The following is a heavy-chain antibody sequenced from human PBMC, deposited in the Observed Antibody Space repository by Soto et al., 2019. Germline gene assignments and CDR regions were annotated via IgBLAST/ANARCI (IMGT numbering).Heavy chain of an antibody. V-gene: IGHV3-21*02. D-gene: IGHD6-19*01. CDR3: ARSRSHWLASDS. Sequence: EVQLLESGGGLVQRGESLRLSCAASGFSFDYFGMTWVRQAPGKGLEWVSFISSSASYIYYADSVKGRFTVSRDNAKKSLNLQMNSLRAEDTAVYYCARSRSHWLASDSWGQGTLVTVSA. CDR2: ISSSASYI. J-gene: IGHJ4*02. CDR1: GFSFDYFG.